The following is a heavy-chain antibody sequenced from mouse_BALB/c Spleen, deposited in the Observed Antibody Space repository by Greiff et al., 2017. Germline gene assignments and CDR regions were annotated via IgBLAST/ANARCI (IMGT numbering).Heavy chain of an antibody. D-gene: IGHD1-1*01. CDR3: ARQYYGSSYGY. J-gene: IGHJ2*01. CDR2: ISSGGSYT. CDR1: GFTFSSYG. Sequence: EVQRVESGGDLVKPGGSLKLSCAASGFTFSSYGMSWVRQTPDKRLEWVATISSGGSYTYYPDSVKGRFTISRDNAKNTLYLQMSSLKSEDTAMYYCARQYYGSSYGYWGQGTTLTVSS. V-gene: IGHV5-6*01.